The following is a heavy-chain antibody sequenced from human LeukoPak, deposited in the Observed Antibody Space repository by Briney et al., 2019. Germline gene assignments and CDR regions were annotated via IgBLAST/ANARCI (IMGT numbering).Heavy chain of an antibody. D-gene: IGHD3-10*01. CDR2: IGGSGTRT. CDR3: AKDIVIMVRGFDY. CDR1: GFTFTTYG. Sequence: GGSLRLSCSASGFTFTTYGMNWVRQAPGKGLEWVSGIGGSGTRTYYADSVKGRFTISRDNSKNTLYLQMNSLRAEDTAVYYCAKDIVIMVRGFDYWGQGTLVTVSS. J-gene: IGHJ4*02. V-gene: IGHV3-23*01.